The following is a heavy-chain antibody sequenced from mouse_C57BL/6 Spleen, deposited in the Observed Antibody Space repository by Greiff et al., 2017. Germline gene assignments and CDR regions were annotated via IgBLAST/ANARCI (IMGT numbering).Heavy chain of an antibody. Sequence: DVQLQESGGGLVQPGGSMKLSCAASGFTFSDAWMDWVRQSPEKGLEWVAEIRNKANNHATYYAESVKGRFTISRDDSKSSVYLQMNSLRAEDTGIYYCTRTPYDYDAWFAYWGQGTLVTVSA. CDR1: GFTFSDAW. CDR3: TRTPYDYDAWFAY. CDR2: IRNKANNHAT. J-gene: IGHJ3*01. V-gene: IGHV6-6*01. D-gene: IGHD2-4*01.